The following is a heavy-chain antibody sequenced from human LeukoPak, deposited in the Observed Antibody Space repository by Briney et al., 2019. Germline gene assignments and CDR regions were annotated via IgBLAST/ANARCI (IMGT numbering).Heavy chain of an antibody. Sequence: GGYLRLSCAASGSTFSSYWMHWVRQAPGKGLVWVSRIITDGSSTTYADSVRGRFTISRDNAKNTLYLQMNSLRAEDTAVYYCARENGGYYFYMDVWGKGTTVTVSS. V-gene: IGHV3-74*01. CDR2: IITDGSST. D-gene: IGHD1-1*01. CDR3: ARENGGYYFYMDV. CDR1: GSTFSSYW. J-gene: IGHJ6*03.